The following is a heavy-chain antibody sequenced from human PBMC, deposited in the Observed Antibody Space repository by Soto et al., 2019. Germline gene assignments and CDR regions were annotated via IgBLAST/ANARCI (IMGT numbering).Heavy chain of an antibody. CDR1: GGTFSSYT. D-gene: IGHD3-10*01. J-gene: IGHJ5*02. V-gene: IGHV1-69*02. CDR3: ARGFRNWFDP. CDR2: IIPILGIA. Sequence: SVKVSCKASGGTFSSYTISWVRQAPGQGLEWMGRIIPILGIANNAQKFQGRVTITADKSTSTAYMEMSSLRSEDTAVYYCARGFRNWFDPWGQGTLVTVSS.